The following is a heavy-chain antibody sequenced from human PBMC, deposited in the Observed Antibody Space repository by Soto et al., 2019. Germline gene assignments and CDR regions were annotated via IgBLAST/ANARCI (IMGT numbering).Heavy chain of an antibody. CDR3: ARGVGSSPPRY. J-gene: IGHJ4*02. D-gene: IGHD1-26*01. CDR1: GGSVSRDSNF. Sequence: SETLSLTCTVSGGSVSRDSNFWSWIRQRPGQGLEWIGYIYASGSPYYNPSLRSRVTISADTSKNQISLKLTSPTAADTAVYYCARGVGSSPPRYWGRGTLVTVSS. V-gene: IGHV4-61*01. CDR2: IYASGSP.